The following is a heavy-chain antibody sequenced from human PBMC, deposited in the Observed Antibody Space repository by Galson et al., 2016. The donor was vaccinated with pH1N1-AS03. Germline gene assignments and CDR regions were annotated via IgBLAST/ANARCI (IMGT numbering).Heavy chain of an antibody. D-gene: IGHD3-10*01. CDR3: TTVAGTYYNGAY. CDR2: FAGSAEKT. J-gene: IGHJ4*02. V-gene: IGHV3-23*01. Sequence: SLRLSCAVSQSIFSKYQMSWVRQAPGKGLEWVSTFAGSAEKTYYADSVKGRFTISKDNSKNTLYLQMNILRAEDTALYYCTTVAGTYYNGAYWGQGTLVTVSS. CDR1: QSIFSKYQ.